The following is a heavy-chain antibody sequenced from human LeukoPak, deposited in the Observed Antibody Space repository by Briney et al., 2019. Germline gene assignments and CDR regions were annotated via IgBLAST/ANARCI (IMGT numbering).Heavy chain of an antibody. D-gene: IGHD3-10*01. Sequence: GESLKISCKASGYTFTSYGISWVRQAPGQGLEWMGWISGYNGAANYAQRFEDRVTLTTDTSTSTAYMEVRSLRLDDTAIYYCAREVITLVRGVSHWFDPWGQGTLVTVSS. CDR2: ISGYNGAA. CDR3: AREVITLVRGVSHWFDP. J-gene: IGHJ5*02. CDR1: GYTFTSYG. V-gene: IGHV1-18*01.